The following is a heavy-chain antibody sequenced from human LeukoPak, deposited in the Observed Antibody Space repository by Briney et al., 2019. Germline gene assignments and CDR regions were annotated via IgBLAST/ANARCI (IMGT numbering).Heavy chain of an antibody. D-gene: IGHD5-12*01. Sequence: PGGSLRLSCAASGFTFIDYSMNWVRQAPGKGLEWISYIRISSGNTKYADSVKGRFTISRDKARNTLYLQMNSLRGEDTAVYYCARDHRYAFDNWGHGTLVTVSS. CDR3: ARDHRYAFDN. J-gene: IGHJ4*01. CDR1: GFTFIDYS. CDR2: IRISSGNT. V-gene: IGHV3-48*01.